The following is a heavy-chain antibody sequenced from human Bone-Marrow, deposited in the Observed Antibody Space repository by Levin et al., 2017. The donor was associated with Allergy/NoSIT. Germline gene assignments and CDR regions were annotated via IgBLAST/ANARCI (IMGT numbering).Heavy chain of an antibody. D-gene: IGHD2-21*02. Sequence: GGSLRLSCAASGFTFSSYAIHWVRQAPGKGLEWVALISYDGNNKYYADSVKGRFTISRDNSRDTLYLQMNSLRAEDTAVYYCARDQCHGDCYSYYFHYWGQGTLVTVSS. CDR1: GFTFSSYA. J-gene: IGHJ4*02. CDR2: ISYDGNNK. CDR3: ARDQCHGDCYSYYFHY. V-gene: IGHV3-30-3*01.